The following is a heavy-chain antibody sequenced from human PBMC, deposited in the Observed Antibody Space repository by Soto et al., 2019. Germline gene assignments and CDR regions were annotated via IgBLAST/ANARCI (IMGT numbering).Heavy chain of an antibody. CDR1: GFTFSSYG. D-gene: IGHD2-2*01. CDR2: ISYDGSNK. V-gene: IGHV3-30*18. CDR3: AKDPGYCSSTSCYGYDGP. J-gene: IGHJ5*02. Sequence: PGGSLRLSCAASGFTFSSYGMHWVRQAPGKGLEWVAVISYDGSNKYYADSVKGRFTISRDNSKNTLYLQMNSLRAGDTAVYYCAKDPGYCSSTSCYGYDGPWRQGTLVTVSS.